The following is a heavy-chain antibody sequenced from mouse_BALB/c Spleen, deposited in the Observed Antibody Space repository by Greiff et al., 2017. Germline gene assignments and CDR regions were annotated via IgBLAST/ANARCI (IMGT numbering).Heavy chain of an antibody. CDR3: TRQARLGNLYAMDY. V-gene: IGHV6-6*02. CDR1: GFTFSNYW. Sequence: EVKVVESGGGLVQPGGSMKLSCVASGFTFSNYWMNWVRQSPEKGLEWVAEIRLKSNNYATHYAESVKGRFTISRDDSKSSVYLQMNNLRAEDTGIYYCTRQARLGNLYAMDYWGQGTSVTVSS. CDR2: IRLKSNNYAT. D-gene: IGHD2-1*01. J-gene: IGHJ4*01.